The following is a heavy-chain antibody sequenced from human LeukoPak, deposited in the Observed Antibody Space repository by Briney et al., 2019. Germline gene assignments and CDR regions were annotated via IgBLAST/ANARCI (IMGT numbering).Heavy chain of an antibody. D-gene: IGHD3-10*01. CDR1: GFTFSSYA. CDR2: ISGSGGST. J-gene: IGHJ4*02. V-gene: IGHV3-23*01. CDR3: AEPSNEIWFGEYYFDY. Sequence: TGGSLRLSCAASGFTFSSYAMSWVRQAPGKGLEWVPAISGSGGSTYYADSVKGRFTISRDNSKNTLYLQMNSLRAEDTAVYYCAEPSNEIWFGEYYFDYWGQGTLVTVSS.